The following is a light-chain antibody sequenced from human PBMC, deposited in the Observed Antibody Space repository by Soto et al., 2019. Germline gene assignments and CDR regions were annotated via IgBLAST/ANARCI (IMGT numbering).Light chain of an antibody. J-gene: IGKJ2*01. Sequence: EMVLTQSPGTLSLSPGARATLSCRASQSFSSRYLAWYQQKPGQAPRLLIHGASSRATGIPDRFSGSGSGAVFTLTISRLEPEDFAVYYCQQYGGTPPYTFGQGTKLEIK. CDR1: QSFSSRY. CDR3: QQYGGTPPYT. V-gene: IGKV3-20*01. CDR2: GAS.